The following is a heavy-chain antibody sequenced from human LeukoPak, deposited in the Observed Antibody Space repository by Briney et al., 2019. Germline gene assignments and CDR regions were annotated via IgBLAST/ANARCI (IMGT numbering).Heavy chain of an antibody. CDR2: IYYSGST. CDR1: GGSISSYY. V-gene: IGHV4-59*01. J-gene: IGHJ4*02. Sequence: PSETLSLTCTVSGGSISSYYWSWIRQPPGKGVEWIGYIYYSGSTNYNPSLKSRVTISVDTSKNQFSLKLSSVTAADTAVYYCAREALNAYDSSGYYAWGQGTLVTVSS. CDR3: AREALNAYDSSGYYA. D-gene: IGHD3-22*01.